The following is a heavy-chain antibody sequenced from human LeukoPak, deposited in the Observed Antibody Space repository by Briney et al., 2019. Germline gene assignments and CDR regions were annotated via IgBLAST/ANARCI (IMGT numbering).Heavy chain of an antibody. J-gene: IGHJ4*02. CDR1: GFTFSSYS. CDR3: ARDLVGDY. Sequence: AGGSLRLSCAASGFTFSSYSMNWVRQVPGKGLEWVSYISSSSSTIYYADSVKGRFTISRDNAKNSLYLQMNSLRAEDTAVYYCARDLVGDYWGQGTLVTVSS. D-gene: IGHD3-10*01. CDR2: ISSSSSTI. V-gene: IGHV3-48*01.